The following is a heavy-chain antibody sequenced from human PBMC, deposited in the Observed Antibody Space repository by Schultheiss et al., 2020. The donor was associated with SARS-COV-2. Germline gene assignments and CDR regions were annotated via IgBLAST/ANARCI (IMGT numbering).Heavy chain of an antibody. J-gene: IGHJ5*02. CDR2: INHSGST. V-gene: IGHV4-34*01. D-gene: IGHD6-19*01. CDR3: ARTPRVAVAAYNWFDP. CDR1: GGSFSDYS. Sequence: GSLRLSCAVYGGSFSDYSWTWIRQPPTKGLDWIGEINHSGSTNYNPSLKSRVTISVDTSKNQFSLKLSSVTAADTAVYYCARTPRVAVAAYNWFDPWGQGTLVTVSS.